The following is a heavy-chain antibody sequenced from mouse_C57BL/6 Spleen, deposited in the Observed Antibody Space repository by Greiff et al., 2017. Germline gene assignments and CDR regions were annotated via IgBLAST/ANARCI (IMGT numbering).Heavy chain of an antibody. CDR1: GYTFTSYW. V-gene: IGHV1-72*01. J-gene: IGHJ1*03. D-gene: IGHD2-4*01. Sequence: QVQLQQPGAELVKPGASVKLSCKASGYTFTSYWMHWVQQRPGRGLEWIGRIVPNSGGTKYNEKLKSKATLTVDKPSNTASLQLRSLTSEDAAVYYCARLIGLGYDYGRYFDVWGKGTTVTVSS. CDR2: IVPNSGGT. CDR3: ARLIGLGYDYGRYFDV.